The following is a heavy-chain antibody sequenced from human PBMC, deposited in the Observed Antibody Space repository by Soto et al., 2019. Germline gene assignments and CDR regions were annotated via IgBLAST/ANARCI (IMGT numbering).Heavy chain of an antibody. CDR2: ISSSSSYI. CDR3: ARGGYNWNFGSNXXXP. Sequence: GGSLRLSCAASGFTFSSYSMNWVRQAPGKGLEWVSSISSSSSYIYYADSVKGRFTISRDNAKNSLYLQMNSLRAEDTAVYYCARGGYNWNFGSNXXXPXXQGTLVTVS. J-gene: IGHJ5*02. V-gene: IGHV3-21*01. D-gene: IGHD1-7*01. CDR1: GFTFSSYS.